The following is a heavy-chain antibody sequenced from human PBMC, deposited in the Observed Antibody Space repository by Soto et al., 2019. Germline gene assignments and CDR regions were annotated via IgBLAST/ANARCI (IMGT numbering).Heavy chain of an antibody. Sequence: EVQLLESGGGLVQPGGSLRLSCAASGFTFSSYAMSWVRQAPGKGLEWVSAISGSGGSTYYADSVKGRFTISRDNSKNTLYLQMNSMRAEDTAVYYCAKDEQLQWGPLDYWGQGTLVTVSS. D-gene: IGHD5-18*01. J-gene: IGHJ4*02. CDR1: GFTFSSYA. V-gene: IGHV3-23*01. CDR3: AKDEQLQWGPLDY. CDR2: ISGSGGST.